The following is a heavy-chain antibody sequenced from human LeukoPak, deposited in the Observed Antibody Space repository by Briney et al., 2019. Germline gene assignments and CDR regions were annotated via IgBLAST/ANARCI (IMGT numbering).Heavy chain of an antibody. J-gene: IGHJ1*01. V-gene: IGHV3-13*01. CDR1: GFTFRSYD. CDR3: AKRAAAVGLRYFQH. D-gene: IGHD6-13*01. CDR2: IGTAGEI. Sequence: GGSLRLSCAASGFTFRSYDMHWVRQATGKGLEWVSGIGTAGEIYYPGSVKGRFTISRENAKNSLYLQMNSLRAGDTAVYYCAKRAAAVGLRYFQHWGQGTLVTVSS.